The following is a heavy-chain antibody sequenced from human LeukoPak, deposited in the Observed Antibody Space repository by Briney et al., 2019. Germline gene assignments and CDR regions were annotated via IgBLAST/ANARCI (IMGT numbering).Heavy chain of an antibody. D-gene: IGHD3-22*01. Sequence: TGGSLRLSCAASGFTFSSYAMSWVRQAPGKGLEWVSSITSSGAATYYADSVKGRFTISRDNSDNTLYPQMNSLRAEDTAVYYCAKDRPNYYGSNGHYYKLNGDCWGQGTLVTVSS. CDR2: ITSSGAAT. J-gene: IGHJ4*02. CDR1: GFTFSSYA. V-gene: IGHV3-23*01. CDR3: AKDRPNYYGSNGHYYKLNGDC.